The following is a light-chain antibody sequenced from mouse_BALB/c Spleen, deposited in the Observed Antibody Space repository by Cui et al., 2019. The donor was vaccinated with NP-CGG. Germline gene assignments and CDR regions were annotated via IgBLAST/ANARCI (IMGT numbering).Light chain of an antibody. CDR1: TGAVITSNY. CDR2: GTN. Sequence: VVTQVSALTTSPGETVTLTCRSSTGAVITSNYANWVQEKPDHLFTGLIGGTNNRAPGVPARFSGSLIGDKAALTITGAQTEDEAIYFCALWYSNHWVFGGGTKLTVL. J-gene: IGLJ1*01. CDR3: ALWYSNHWV. V-gene: IGLV1*01.